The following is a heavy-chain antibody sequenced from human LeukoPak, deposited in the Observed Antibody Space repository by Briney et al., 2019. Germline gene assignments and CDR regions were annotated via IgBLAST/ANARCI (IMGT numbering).Heavy chain of an antibody. Sequence: SETLSLTCTVSGGSISSYYWSWIRQPPGKGLEWIGYIYYSGSTNYNPSLKSRVTISVDTSKNQFSLKLSSVTAADTAVYYCARVSDDYGDYYFDYWGQGTLATVSS. CDR3: ARVSDDYGDYYFDY. CDR1: GGSISSYY. V-gene: IGHV4-59*01. J-gene: IGHJ4*02. CDR2: IYYSGST. D-gene: IGHD4-17*01.